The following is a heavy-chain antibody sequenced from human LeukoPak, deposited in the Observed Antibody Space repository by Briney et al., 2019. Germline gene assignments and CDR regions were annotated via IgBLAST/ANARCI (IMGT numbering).Heavy chain of an antibody. V-gene: IGHV3-9*01. Sequence: GRSLRLSCAASGFTFDDYAMHWVRQAPGKGLEWVSGISWNSGSIGYADSVKGRFTISRDNAKNSLYLQMNSLRAEDTALYYCAKDLNSGWYLLSSGPPPSYGMDVWGQGTTVTVSS. J-gene: IGHJ6*02. CDR3: AKDLNSGWYLLSSGPPPSYGMDV. D-gene: IGHD6-19*01. CDR2: ISWNSGSI. CDR1: GFTFDDYA.